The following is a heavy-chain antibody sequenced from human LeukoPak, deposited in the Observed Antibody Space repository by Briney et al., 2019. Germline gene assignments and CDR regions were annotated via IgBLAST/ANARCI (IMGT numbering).Heavy chain of an antibody. CDR3: ARHTIFGVVINWDFDY. Sequence: SETLSLTCTVSGGSISSSTHYWGWIRQPPGKGLEWIGSIYYSGITHYNPSLKSRITISVDTSKNQFSLKLSPVTAADTAVYYCARHTIFGVVINWDFDYWGQGILVTVSS. CDR2: IYYSGIT. CDR1: GGSISSSTHY. V-gene: IGHV4-39*01. J-gene: IGHJ4*02. D-gene: IGHD3-3*01.